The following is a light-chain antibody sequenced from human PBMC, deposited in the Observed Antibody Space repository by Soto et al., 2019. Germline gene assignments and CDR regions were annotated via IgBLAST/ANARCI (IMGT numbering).Light chain of an antibody. CDR1: QSLRSGD. V-gene: IGKV3-20*01. CDR2: GAS. Sequence: PGERATLYCRASQSLRSGDLDCYHQIPVQAPGLLLYGASSRATGIPDGFSGSGSGTDFNLTVSRLAPEDFAVYYCHQYGTSPRTFGRGTKVEIK. CDR3: HQYGTSPRT. J-gene: IGKJ1*01.